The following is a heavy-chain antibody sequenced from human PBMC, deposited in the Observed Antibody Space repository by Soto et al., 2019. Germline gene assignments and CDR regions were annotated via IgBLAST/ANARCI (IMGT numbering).Heavy chain of an antibody. CDR3: VRAWVALPALFDF. D-gene: IGHD2-15*01. CDR2: ISGSSGTI. Sequence: PGGSLRLSCAASGFTFSDSGMNWIRQAPGKGLEWISYISGSSGTIFYADSVKGRFTISRDNAKNLLFLQMNSLSDEDSALYYCVRAWVALPALFDFWGQGTLVTVSS. CDR1: GFTFSDSG. J-gene: IGHJ4*02. V-gene: IGHV3-48*02.